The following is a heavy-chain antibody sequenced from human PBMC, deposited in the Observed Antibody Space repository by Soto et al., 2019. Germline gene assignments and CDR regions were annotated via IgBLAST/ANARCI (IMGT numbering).Heavy chain of an antibody. V-gene: IGHV1-46*01. Sequence: ASVKVSCKASGYTFTNYHMHRVRQAPGQGLEWMGIINPSGGITSYAQKFQGRVTTTRDTSTSTVYMELSSLRSEETAVYYCARDVVVVTAGAFDIWGQGTMVTVSS. CDR2: INPSGGIT. J-gene: IGHJ3*02. CDR1: GYTFTNYH. D-gene: IGHD2-21*02. CDR3: ARDVVVVTAGAFDI.